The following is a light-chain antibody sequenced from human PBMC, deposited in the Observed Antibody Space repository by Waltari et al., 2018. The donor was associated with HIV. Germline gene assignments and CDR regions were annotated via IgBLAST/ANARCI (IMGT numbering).Light chain of an antibody. J-gene: IGKJ4*01. CDR1: HSVFYSYKNKNY. Sequence: DIVMKQSPDFVAVSLGERATINCKSSHSVFYSYKNKNYLAWYQQQPAPPHKLLIYWASTRESGVRDRFSGSGSGTDCTLTISSLQAEYGAVYYCQQYYSLPSLTFGGGTKVEIK. V-gene: IGKV4-1*01. CDR3: QQYYSLPSLT. CDR2: WAS.